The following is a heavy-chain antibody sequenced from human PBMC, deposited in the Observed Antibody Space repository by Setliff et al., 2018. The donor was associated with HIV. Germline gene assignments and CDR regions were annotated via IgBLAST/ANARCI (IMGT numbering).Heavy chain of an antibody. Sequence: ASVKVSCKASTNIFTGYFIHWVRQAPGQGPEWMGWINVNSGGTKYAQKFQGRVTMTRATSISTAYMELSRLRTEDTAVYYCARVGFGDVLKWAHDYWGQGTLVTVSS. CDR1: TNIFTGYF. V-gene: IGHV1-2*02. J-gene: IGHJ4*02. CDR2: INVNSGGT. CDR3: ARVGFGDVLKWAHDY. D-gene: IGHD3-16*01.